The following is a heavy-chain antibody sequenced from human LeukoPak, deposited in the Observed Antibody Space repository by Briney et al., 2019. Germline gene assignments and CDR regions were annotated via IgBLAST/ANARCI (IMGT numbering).Heavy chain of an antibody. CDR1: GYTFTSYG. D-gene: IGHD6-19*01. V-gene: IGHV1-18*01. CDR2: ISAYNGNT. Sequence: ASVKVSCKASGYTFTSYGISWVRQAPGQGLEWMGWISAYNGNTNYAQKLQGRVTMTTDTSTSTAYMELRSLRSDDTAVYCCARDLAAVEGKYFQHWGQGTLVTVSS. J-gene: IGHJ1*01. CDR3: ARDLAAVEGKYFQH.